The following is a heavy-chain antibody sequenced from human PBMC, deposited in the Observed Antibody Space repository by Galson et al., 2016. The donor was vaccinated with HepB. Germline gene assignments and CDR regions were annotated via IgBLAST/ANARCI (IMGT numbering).Heavy chain of an antibody. Sequence: SLRLSCAASGFTFTTAWMTWVRQTPGKGLEYVGRIKSNADGATTDYAAPVKGRFTISRDDSKNTMYLQMNSLNTEDTAVYYCGIAVNYWGQGTLVTVSS. V-gene: IGHV3-15*01. CDR3: GIAVNY. J-gene: IGHJ4*02. CDR2: IKSNADGATT. D-gene: IGHD2-15*01. CDR1: GFTFTTAW.